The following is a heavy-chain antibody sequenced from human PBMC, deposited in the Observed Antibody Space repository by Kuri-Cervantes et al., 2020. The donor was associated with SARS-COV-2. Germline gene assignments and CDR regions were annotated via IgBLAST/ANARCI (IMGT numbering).Heavy chain of an antibody. D-gene: IGHD6-13*01. CDR1: GGSISSYY. Sequence: SETLSLTCTVSGGSISSYYWSWIRQPPGKGLEWIGYIYYSGSTNYNPSLKSRVTISVDTSKNQFSLKLSSVTAADTAVYYCVRGHGYSSSWYRGWAFDYWGQGTLVTVSS. V-gene: IGHV4-59*08. CDR3: VRGHGYSSSWYRGWAFDY. J-gene: IGHJ4*02. CDR2: IYYSGST.